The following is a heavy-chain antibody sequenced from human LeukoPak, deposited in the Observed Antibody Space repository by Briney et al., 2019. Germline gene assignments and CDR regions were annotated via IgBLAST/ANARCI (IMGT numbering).Heavy chain of an antibody. CDR1: GVTVSSNY. CDR3: AHATDDILTGYYFDY. D-gene: IGHD3-9*01. Sequence: GGSLRLSCAASGVTVSSNYMSWVRQAPGKGLDWVSVIYSGGSTYYADSVKGRFTISRDNSKNTLYLQMNSLRAEDTAVYYCAHATDDILTGYYFDYWGQGTLVTVSS. J-gene: IGHJ4*02. V-gene: IGHV3-53*01. CDR2: IYSGGST.